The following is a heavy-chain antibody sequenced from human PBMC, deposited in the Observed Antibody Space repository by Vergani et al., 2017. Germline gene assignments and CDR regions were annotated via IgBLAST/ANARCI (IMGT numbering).Heavy chain of an antibody. CDR3: ARVDLGIYYYYMDV. V-gene: IGHV4-30-4*01. D-gene: IGHD7-27*01. CDR2: IYYSGGT. CDR1: GGSISSGDYY. J-gene: IGHJ6*03. Sequence: QVQLQESGPGLMKPSQTLSLTCPVSGGSISSGDYYWSWISQPPGKGLEWIGYIYYSGGTYYNPSLKRGVTISVDTSKTQFSLKRSSVTAADTAVYYCARVDLGIYYYYMDVWGKGTTVTVSS.